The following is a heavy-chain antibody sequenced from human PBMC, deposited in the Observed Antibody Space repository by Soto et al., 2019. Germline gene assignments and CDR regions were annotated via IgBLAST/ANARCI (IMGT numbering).Heavy chain of an antibody. D-gene: IGHD3-22*01. CDR1: DGSISNFY. V-gene: IGHV4-59*01. CDR3: ARATMVLTRYYFDS. J-gene: IGHJ4*02. CDR2: ISSSGNT. Sequence: LSLTCTVSDGSISNFYWSWIRQPPGKGLEWIGYISSSGNTDYNPSLKSRVSISVDTSKNQFSLNLTSVTAADTAVYYCARATMVLTRYYFDSWGQGNQVTVSS.